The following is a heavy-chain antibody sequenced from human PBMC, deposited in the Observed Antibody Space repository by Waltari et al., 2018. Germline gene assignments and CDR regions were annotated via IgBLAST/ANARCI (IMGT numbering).Heavy chain of an antibody. CDR2: IIPILRTA. D-gene: IGHD3-3*01. V-gene: IGHV1-69*01. Sequence: QVQLVQSGAEVKKPGSSVKVSCKASGGTFSSYAISWVRQAPGQGLEWRGGIIPILRTANYEQKFQGRVTINADEATSTAYRERSSLRSEDTAVYYCARLLENYRITICGVTRCPYGMDGWGQGTTVTVSS. CDR3: ARLLENYRITICGVTRCPYGMDG. CDR1: GGTFSSYA. J-gene: IGHJ6*02.